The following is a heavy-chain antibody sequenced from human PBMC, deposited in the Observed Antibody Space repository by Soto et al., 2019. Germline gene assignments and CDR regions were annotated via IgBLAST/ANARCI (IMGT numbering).Heavy chain of an antibody. CDR3: ARDISGSYFFDY. Sequence: QPGGSLRLSCAASGFTFSSYGMHWVRQAPGKGLEWVAVIWYDGSNKYYADSVKGRFTISRDNSKNTLYLQMNSLRAEDTAVYYCARDISGSYFFDYWGQGTLVTVSS. V-gene: IGHV3-33*01. D-gene: IGHD1-26*01. CDR1: GFTFSSYG. CDR2: IWYDGSNK. J-gene: IGHJ4*02.